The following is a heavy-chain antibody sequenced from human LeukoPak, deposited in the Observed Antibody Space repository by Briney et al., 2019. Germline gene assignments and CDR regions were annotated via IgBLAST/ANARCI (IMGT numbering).Heavy chain of an antibody. CDR1: GGSISSSNW. CDR2: IYHSGST. D-gene: IGHD3-22*01. V-gene: IGHV4-4*02. CDR3: ARVTTYYYDSSGYPDY. Sequence: SGTLSLTCAVSGGSISSSNWWSWVRQPPGKGLEWIGEIYHSGSTNYNPSLKSRVTISVDKSKNQFSLKLSSVTAADTAVYYCARVTTYYYDSSGYPDYWGQGTLVTASS. J-gene: IGHJ4*02.